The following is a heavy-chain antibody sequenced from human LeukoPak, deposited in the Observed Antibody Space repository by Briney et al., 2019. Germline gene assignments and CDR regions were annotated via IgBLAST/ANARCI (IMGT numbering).Heavy chain of an antibody. D-gene: IGHD3-3*01. CDR3: ARQAYDFWSQPNWFDP. V-gene: IGHV4-39*01. CDR1: GGSISSSSYY. J-gene: IGHJ5*02. Sequence: SETLSLTCTVSGGSISSSSYYWGWIRQPPGQGLEWIGSIYYSGSTYYNPSLKSRVTISVDTSKNQFSLKLSSVTAADTAVYYCARQAYDFWSQPNWFDPWGQGTLVTVSS. CDR2: IYYSGST.